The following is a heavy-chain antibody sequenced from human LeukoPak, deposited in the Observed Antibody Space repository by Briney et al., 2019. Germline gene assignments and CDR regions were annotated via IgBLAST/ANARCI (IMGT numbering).Heavy chain of an antibody. Sequence: GGSLRLSCAASEFTVSDYYMNWVRQAPGKGLEWVSLIYTDGSSNYAAPVKGRFTISRDNAKNSLYLQMNSLRAEDTAVYYCARGLNCSSTSCYSGYGMDVWGQGTTVTVSS. CDR3: ARGLNCSSTSCYSGYGMDV. D-gene: IGHD2-2*01. CDR1: EFTVSDYY. CDR2: IYTDGSS. J-gene: IGHJ6*02. V-gene: IGHV3-53*01.